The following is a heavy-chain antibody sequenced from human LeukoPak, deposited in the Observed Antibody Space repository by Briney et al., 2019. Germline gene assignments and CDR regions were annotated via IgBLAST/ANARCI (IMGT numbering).Heavy chain of an antibody. CDR1: GFTFSSYG. J-gene: IGHJ5*02. V-gene: IGHV3-33*01. D-gene: IGHD6-13*01. CDR3: ARENSEYSGSWFDP. CDR2: IWYDGSNK. Sequence: GRSLRLSCAASGFTFSSYGMHWVRQAPGKGLEWVAVIWYDGSNKYYADSVKGRFTISRDNSKNTLYLQMNSLRAEDTAVYYCARENSEYSGSWFDPWGQGTLVTVSS.